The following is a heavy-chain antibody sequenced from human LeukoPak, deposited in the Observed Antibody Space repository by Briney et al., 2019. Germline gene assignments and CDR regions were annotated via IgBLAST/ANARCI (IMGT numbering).Heavy chain of an antibody. CDR2: IYSGGST. Sequence: GGSLRLSCAASGFTVSSNYMSWVRQAPGKGLEWDSVIYSGGSTYYADSVKGRFTISRDNSKNTLYLQMNSLRAEDTAVYYCARDHYDSSGSHDYWGQGTLVTVSS. D-gene: IGHD3-22*01. J-gene: IGHJ4*02. V-gene: IGHV3-53*01. CDR3: ARDHYDSSGSHDY. CDR1: GFTVSSNY.